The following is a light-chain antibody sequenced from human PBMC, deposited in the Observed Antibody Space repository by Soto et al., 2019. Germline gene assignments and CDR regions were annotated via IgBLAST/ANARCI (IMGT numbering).Light chain of an antibody. CDR3: AAWDDSLSGPV. J-gene: IGLJ2*01. V-gene: IGLV1-44*01. CDR1: SSNIGRKT. CDR2: GDN. Sequence: QSVLTQPLSASGTPGQRVTMSSSGGSSNIGRKTVSWYQQLPGTAPKVLISGDNQRSSGVPDRFSGSKSGTSASLAISGLQSEDEADYYCAAWDDSLSGPVFGGGTKVTVL.